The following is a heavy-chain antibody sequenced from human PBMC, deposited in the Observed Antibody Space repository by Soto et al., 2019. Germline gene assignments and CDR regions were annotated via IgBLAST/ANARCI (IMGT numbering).Heavy chain of an antibody. J-gene: IGHJ4*02. Sequence: EVQLLESGGGLARPGGSLRLSCVASGFIFSDYAMTWIRQAPGKGLEWVATISASGGNIEYTDSLKGRFTISRDNSKKTMYLQMNSLRAEDTAVYYCARSEYASSPIDYWGQGTLVTVSS. CDR2: ISASGGNI. D-gene: IGHD6-6*01. V-gene: IGHV3-23*01. CDR3: ARSEYASSPIDY. CDR1: GFIFSDYA.